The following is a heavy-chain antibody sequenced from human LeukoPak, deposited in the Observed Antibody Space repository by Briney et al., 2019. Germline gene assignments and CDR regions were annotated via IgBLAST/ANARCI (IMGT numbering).Heavy chain of an antibody. J-gene: IGHJ4*02. CDR1: GYTFTGYY. CDR3: ARSPSRYSGSYCFGY. CDR2: INPNSGGT. Sequence: GASVKVTCKASGYTFTGYYMRWVRQAPGQGLEWMGWINPNSGGTNYAQKFQGRVTMTRDTSISTDYMELSRLRSDETAVYYCARSPSRYSGSYCFGYWGQGTLVTVSS. D-gene: IGHD1-26*01. V-gene: IGHV1-2*02.